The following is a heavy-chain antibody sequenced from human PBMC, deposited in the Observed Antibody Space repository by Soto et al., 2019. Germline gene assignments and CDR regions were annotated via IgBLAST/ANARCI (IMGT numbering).Heavy chain of an antibody. Sequence: PGGSLRLSCAASGFPFSSYSMNWVRPAPGKGLEWVSTVSGSGGSTYYADSVKGRFTVSRDNSKNTLYLQMNSLRAEDTAVHYCAKDRGAVAPYYSDYWGQGTLVTVSS. J-gene: IGHJ4*02. CDR2: VSGSGGST. CDR3: AKDRGAVAPYYSDY. V-gene: IGHV3-23*01. CDR1: GFPFSSYS. D-gene: IGHD6-19*01.